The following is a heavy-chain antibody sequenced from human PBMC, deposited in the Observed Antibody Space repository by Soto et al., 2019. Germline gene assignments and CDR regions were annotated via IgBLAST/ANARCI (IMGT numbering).Heavy chain of an antibody. V-gene: IGHV4-61*01. Sequence: SETLSLTCTVSGGSVSSGSYYWSWIRQPPGKGLEWIGYIYYSGSTNYNPSLKSRVTISVDTSKNQFSLKLSSVTAADTAVYYCASWGIQLWTQFDYWGQGTLVTVSS. CDR3: ASWGIQLWTQFDY. D-gene: IGHD5-18*01. CDR2: IYYSGST. J-gene: IGHJ4*02. CDR1: GGSVSSGSYY.